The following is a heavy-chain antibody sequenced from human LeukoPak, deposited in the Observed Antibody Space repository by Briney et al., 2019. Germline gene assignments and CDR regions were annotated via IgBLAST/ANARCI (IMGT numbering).Heavy chain of an antibody. CDR1: GFTFSSYW. D-gene: IGHD6-19*01. Sequence: GGSLRLSCAASGFTFSSYWMSWVRQAPGKGLEWVANIKQDGSEKYYVDSVKGRFTISRDNAKNSLYLQMNSLRAEDTAVYCCARDFIAVAGTPARDYWGQGTLVTVSS. V-gene: IGHV3-7*01. J-gene: IGHJ4*02. CDR2: IKQDGSEK. CDR3: ARDFIAVAGTPARDY.